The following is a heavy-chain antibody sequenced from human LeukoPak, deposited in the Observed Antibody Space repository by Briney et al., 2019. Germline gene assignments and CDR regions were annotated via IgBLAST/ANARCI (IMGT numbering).Heavy chain of an antibody. Sequence: GGSLRLPCTASGFTFGDYAMSWVRQAPGKGLEWVGFIRSKAYGGTTEYAASVKGRFTISRDDSKSIAYLQMNSLKTEDTAVYYCTRGELSYYYDSSGLFYFDYWGQGTLVTVSS. V-gene: IGHV3-49*04. J-gene: IGHJ4*02. CDR1: GFTFGDYA. D-gene: IGHD3-22*01. CDR3: TRGELSYYYDSSGLFYFDY. CDR2: IRSKAYGGTT.